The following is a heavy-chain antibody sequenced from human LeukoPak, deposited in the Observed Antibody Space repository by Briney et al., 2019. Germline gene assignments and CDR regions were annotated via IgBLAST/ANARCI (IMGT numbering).Heavy chain of an antibody. CDR3: AKYSGIWDYFNY. D-gene: IGHD1-26*01. CDR2: ISGSGGST. J-gene: IGHJ4*02. V-gene: IGHV3-23*01. Sequence: PGGSLRLSCAASGFTFSDYYMGWIRQAPGKGLEWVSAISGSGGSTYYADSVKGRFTISRDNFKNTLYLQMNSLRAEDTAVYYCAKYSGIWDYFNYWGQGTLVTVSS. CDR1: GFTFSDYY.